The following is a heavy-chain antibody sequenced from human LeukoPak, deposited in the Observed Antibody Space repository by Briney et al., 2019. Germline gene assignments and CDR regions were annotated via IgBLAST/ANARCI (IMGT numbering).Heavy chain of an antibody. CDR3: ARGALRQWPYTY. D-gene: IGHD6-19*01. Sequence: ASVKVSCKASGGTFSSYAISWVRQAPGQGLEWMGWISAYNGNTNYAQKLQGRVTMTTDTSTSTAYMELRSLRSDDTAVYYCARGALRQWPYTYWGQGTLVTVSS. CDR1: GGTFSSYA. J-gene: IGHJ4*02. CDR2: ISAYNGNT. V-gene: IGHV1-18*01.